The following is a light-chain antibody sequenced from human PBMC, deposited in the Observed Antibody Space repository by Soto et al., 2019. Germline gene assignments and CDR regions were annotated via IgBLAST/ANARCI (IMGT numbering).Light chain of an antibody. Sequence: DIQMTQSPSTPSASVGDRVTITCRASQSISSWLAWYQQKPGKAPKLLIYDASSLESGVPSRFSGSGSGTEFTLTISSLQPDDFATYDCQQYNSYSRVTFGPGTKVDIK. CDR3: QQYNSYSRVT. V-gene: IGKV1-5*01. CDR2: DAS. J-gene: IGKJ3*01. CDR1: QSISSW.